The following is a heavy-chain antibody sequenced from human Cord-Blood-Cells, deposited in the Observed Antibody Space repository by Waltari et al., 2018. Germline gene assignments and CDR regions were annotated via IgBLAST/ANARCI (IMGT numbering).Heavy chain of an antibody. CDR1: GGSFSGYY. CDR3: ARHGGPLGYVDY. J-gene: IGHJ4*02. CDR2: INHSGST. D-gene: IGHD3-16*01. Sequence: QVQLQQWGAGLLKPSEPLSLTCAVYGGSFSGYYWSWIRQPPGKGLEWIGEINHSGSTTFNPSPRSRFTISVEATKNQSSPRLSCVAAAGTAGYYCARHGGPLGYVDYWGQGTLVTVSS. V-gene: IGHV4-34*01.